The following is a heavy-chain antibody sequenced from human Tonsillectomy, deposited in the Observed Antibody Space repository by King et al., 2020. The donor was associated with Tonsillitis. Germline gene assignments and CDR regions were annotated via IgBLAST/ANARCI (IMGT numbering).Heavy chain of an antibody. V-gene: IGHV1-46*01. CDR1: GYTFTSYY. D-gene: IGHD2/OR15-2a*01. J-gene: IGHJ4*02. CDR2: INPSGGSP. CDR3: ARVSNIHYFDY. Sequence: QLVQSGAEVKKPGASVKVSCKASGYTFTSYYMHWVRQAPGQGLEWMAIINPSGGSPTDAQKFQGRFTMTSDTSTSTVYMELRSLRSGDTAVYFCARVSNIHYFDYGGQGTLVTVSS.